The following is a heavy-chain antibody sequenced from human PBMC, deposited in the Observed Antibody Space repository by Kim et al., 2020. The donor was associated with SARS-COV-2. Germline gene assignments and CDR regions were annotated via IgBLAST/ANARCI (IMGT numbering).Heavy chain of an antibody. V-gene: IGHV3-43*02. D-gene: IGHD3-10*01. CDR1: GFTFDDYA. Sequence: GGSLRLSCAASGFTFDDYAMHWVRQAPGKGLEWVSLISGDGGSTYYADAVKGRFTISRDNSKNSLYLQMNSLRTEDTALYYCAKDMFRLLWFGESTWVDYWGQGNLVTVSS. J-gene: IGHJ4*02. CDR2: ISGDGGST. CDR3: AKDMFRLLWFGESTWVDY.